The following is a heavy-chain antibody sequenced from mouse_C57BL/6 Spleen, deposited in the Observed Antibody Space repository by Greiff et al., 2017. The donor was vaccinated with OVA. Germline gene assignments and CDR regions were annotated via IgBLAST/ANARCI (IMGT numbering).Heavy chain of an antibody. CDR1: GYTFTSYW. CDR2: IDPSASYT. Sequence: QVQLQQPGAELVMPGASVKLSCKASGYTFTSYWMHWVKQRPGQGLEWIGEIDPSASYTNYNQKFKGKSTLTVDKSSSTAYMQLSSLTSEDSAVYYCARSGANWDVYFDYWGQGTTLTVSS. J-gene: IGHJ2*01. D-gene: IGHD4-1*01. V-gene: IGHV1-69*01. CDR3: ARSGANWDVYFDY.